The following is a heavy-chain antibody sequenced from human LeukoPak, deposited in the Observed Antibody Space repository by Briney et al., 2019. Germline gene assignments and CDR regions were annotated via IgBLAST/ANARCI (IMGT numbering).Heavy chain of an antibody. V-gene: IGHV3-7*03. CDR1: GFTLGDTW. CDR3: ATSYDMGWLIGY. Sequence: GGSLRLSCAASGFTLGDTWMNWVRQVPGQGLEWVANIKQDGSEKFYVASVKGRFTISRDNGKSSLYLQMNSLRAEDTALYYCATSYDMGWLIGYWGQGTLVTVSS. CDR2: IKQDGSEK. D-gene: IGHD3/OR15-3a*01. J-gene: IGHJ4*02.